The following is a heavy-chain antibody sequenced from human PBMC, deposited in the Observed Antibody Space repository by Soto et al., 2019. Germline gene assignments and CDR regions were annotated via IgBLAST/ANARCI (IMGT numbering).Heavy chain of an antibody. CDR3: AMLPVYARRYYFYGMDV. V-gene: IGHV1-8*02. J-gene: IGHJ6*02. Sequence: ASVKVSCKASGYTFTSYGISWVRQATGQGLEWMGWMNPNSGNTGYAQKFQGRVTMTRNTSISTAYMELSSLRSEDTAVYYCAMLPVYARRYYFYGMDVWGQGTTVKVS. CDR2: MNPNSGNT. CDR1: GYTFTSYG. D-gene: IGHD2-8*01.